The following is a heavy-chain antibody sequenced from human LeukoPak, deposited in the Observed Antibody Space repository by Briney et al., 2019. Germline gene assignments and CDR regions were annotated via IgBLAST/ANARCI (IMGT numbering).Heavy chain of an antibody. J-gene: IGHJ4*02. CDR1: GGSFSGYY. V-gene: IGHV4-34*01. D-gene: IGHD2-2*01. Sequence: SETLSLTCAVYGGSFSGYYWSWIRQPPGKGLEWIGEINHSGSTNYNPSLKSRVTISVDTSKNQFFLKLSSVTAADTAVYYCARVVPAAAKDYWGQGTLVTVSS. CDR3: ARVVPAAAKDY. CDR2: INHSGST.